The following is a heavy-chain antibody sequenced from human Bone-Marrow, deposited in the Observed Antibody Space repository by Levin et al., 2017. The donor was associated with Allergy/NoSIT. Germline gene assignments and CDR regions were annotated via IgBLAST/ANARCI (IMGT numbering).Heavy chain of an antibody. CDR1: GFTFDDYS. Sequence: AGGSLRLSCAASGFTFDDYSLHWVREVPGKGLEWVSVIGHDGSGIYYADSVKGRFTISRDNSKNSLYLQMNGLRSEDTALYYCAKEKSGTSWTTFDYWGQGTLVTVSS. J-gene: IGHJ4*02. D-gene: IGHD3/OR15-3a*01. CDR2: IGHDGSGI. CDR3: AKEKSGTSWTTFDY. V-gene: IGHV3-43*01.